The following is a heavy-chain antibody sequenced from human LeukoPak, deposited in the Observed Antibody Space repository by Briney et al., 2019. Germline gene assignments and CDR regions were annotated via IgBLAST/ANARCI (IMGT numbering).Heavy chain of an antibody. D-gene: IGHD1-26*01. Sequence: AGGSLRLFCAASVFTFSSYSMNWVRQAPGKGLEWVSSISSSSSYIYYADSVKGRFTISRDNAKNSLYLQMNSLRAEDTAVYYCARASAQGGDAFDIWGQGTMVTVSS. CDR3: ARASAQGGDAFDI. CDR2: ISSSSSYI. V-gene: IGHV3-21*01. CDR1: VFTFSSYS. J-gene: IGHJ3*02.